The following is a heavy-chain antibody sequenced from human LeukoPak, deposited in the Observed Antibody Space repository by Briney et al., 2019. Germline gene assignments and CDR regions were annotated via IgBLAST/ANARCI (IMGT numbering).Heavy chain of an antibody. D-gene: IGHD3-10*01. Sequence: SETLSLTCTVSGGSISSYYWSWIRQPPGKGLEWIGYIYYSGSTNYNPSLKSRVTISVDTSKNQFSLKLSSVTAADTAVYYCARQVRSMVRGVLGWFDPWGQGTLVTVSS. J-gene: IGHJ5*02. V-gene: IGHV4-59*08. CDR1: GGSISSYY. CDR3: ARQVRSMVRGVLGWFDP. CDR2: IYYSGST.